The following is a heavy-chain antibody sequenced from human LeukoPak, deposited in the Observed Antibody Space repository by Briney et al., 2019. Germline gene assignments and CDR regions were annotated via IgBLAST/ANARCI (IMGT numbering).Heavy chain of an antibody. V-gene: IGHV4-38-2*02. CDR2: IYHSGSI. Sequence: SETLSLTCTVSGYSISSNYYWGWIRQPPGKGLEWIGNIYHSGSISYNPSLKSRVTISVDTSKNQSSLKLTSVTAADTAVYYCARALEGTTGRFDYWGQGTLVTVSS. D-gene: IGHD1-7*01. CDR1: GYSISSNYY. CDR3: ARALEGTTGRFDY. J-gene: IGHJ4*02.